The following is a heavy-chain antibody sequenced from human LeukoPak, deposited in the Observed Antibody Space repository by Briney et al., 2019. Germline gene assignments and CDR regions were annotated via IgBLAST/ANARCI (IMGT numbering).Heavy chain of an antibody. V-gene: IGHV4-39*02. CDR3: ARELRDKAYYYYYYMDV. J-gene: IGHJ6*03. CDR1: GGSISSSSYY. D-gene: IGHD2-15*01. Sequence: PSETLSLTCTVSGGSISSSSYYWGWIRQPPGKGLEWIGSIYYSGSTYYNPSLKSRVTISVDTSKNHFSLKLSSVTAADTAVYYCARELRDKAYYYYYYMDVWGKGTTVTVSS. CDR2: IYYSGST.